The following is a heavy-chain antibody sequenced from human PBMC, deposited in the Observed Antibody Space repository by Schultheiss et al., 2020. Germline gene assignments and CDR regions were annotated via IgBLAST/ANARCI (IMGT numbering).Heavy chain of an antibody. CDR2: IYYSGST. J-gene: IGHJ6*02. CDR1: GGSISSYY. CDR3: ARDWVTVVPAATRPYYYYYGMDV. V-gene: IGHV4-4*07. Sequence: SETLSLTCTVSGGSISSYYWSWIRQPAGKGLEWIGRIYYSGSTNYNPSLKSRVTISVDTSKNQFSLKLSSVTAADTAVYYCARDWVTVVPAATRPYYYYYGMDVWGQGTTVTVSS. D-gene: IGHD2-2*01.